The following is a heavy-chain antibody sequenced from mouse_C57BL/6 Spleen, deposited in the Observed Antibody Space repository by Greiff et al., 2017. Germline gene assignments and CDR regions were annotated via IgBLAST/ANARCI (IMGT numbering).Heavy chain of an antibody. D-gene: IGHD2-3*01. CDR2: IYPRDGST. Sequence: HVQLQQSDAELVKPGASVKISCTVSGYTFTDHTIPWMKQTPDQGLEWIGYIYPRDGSTKYNEKFKGKVTLTADKSYSTAYMQLNSLTSEDSAVYFCARSDYDGYWGNAMDYWGQGTSVTVSS. J-gene: IGHJ4*01. V-gene: IGHV1-78*01. CDR3: ARSDYDGYWGNAMDY. CDR1: GYTFTDHT.